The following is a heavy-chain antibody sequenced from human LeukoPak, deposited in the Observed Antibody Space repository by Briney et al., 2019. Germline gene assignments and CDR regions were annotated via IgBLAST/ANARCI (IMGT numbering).Heavy chain of an antibody. CDR3: AREGPRVVPAALYVNWFDP. CDR1: GGSISSYY. V-gene: IGHV4-4*07. J-gene: IGHJ5*02. CDR2: IYTSGST. Sequence: RPSETLSLTCTVSGGSISSYYWSWIRQPAGKGLEWIGRIYTSGSTNYNPSLKSRVTMSVDASKNQFSLKLSSVTAADTAVYYCAREGPRVVPAALYVNWFDPWGQGTLVTVSS. D-gene: IGHD2-2*01.